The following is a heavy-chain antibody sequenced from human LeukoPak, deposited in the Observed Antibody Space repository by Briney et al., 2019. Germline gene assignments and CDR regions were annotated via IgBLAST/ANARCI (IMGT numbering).Heavy chain of an antibody. Sequence: SQTLSLTCAISGDSVSSNSAAWNWIRQSPSRGLEWLGRTYYRSKWCNDYAVSVKSRITINPDTSKNQFSLQLNSVTPEDTAVYYCARELRRDGYNSFGTIDYWGQGTLVTVSS. J-gene: IGHJ4*02. D-gene: IGHD5-24*01. CDR2: TYYRSKWCN. V-gene: IGHV6-1*01. CDR1: GDSVSSNSAA. CDR3: ARELRRDGYNSFGTIDY.